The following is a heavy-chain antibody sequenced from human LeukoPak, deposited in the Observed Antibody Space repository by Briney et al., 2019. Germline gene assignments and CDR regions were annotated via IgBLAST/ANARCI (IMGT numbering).Heavy chain of an antibody. D-gene: IGHD2-21*02. V-gene: IGHV3-11*01. CDR1: GFSFSDYY. CDR3: ARGDLHRYPDS. J-gene: IGHJ4*02. CDR2: TYGGSTTT. Sequence: GGSLRLSCAASGFSFSDYYMSWIRQAPGKGLEWVSYTYGGSTTTYYADSVKGRFTISRDNAKDSLFLGINSLRAEDTAVYYCARGDLHRYPDSWGQGTLVTVSA.